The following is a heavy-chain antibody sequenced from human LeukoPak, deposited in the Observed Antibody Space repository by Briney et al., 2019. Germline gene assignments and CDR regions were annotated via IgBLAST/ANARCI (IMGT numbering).Heavy chain of an antibody. CDR1: GFTFSRHW. J-gene: IGHJ4*02. CDR2: INPGGGEK. D-gene: IGHD5-12*01. CDR3: TRDYSGNDHGTDN. V-gene: IGHV3-7*03. Sequence: GGSLRLSCEVSGFTFSRHWMSWVRQAPGKGLEWVANINPGGGEKYSVDSVKGRFTISRDNAKNSVYLQMSSLRAEDTAVYHCTRDYSGNDHGTDNWGQGTLVTVSS.